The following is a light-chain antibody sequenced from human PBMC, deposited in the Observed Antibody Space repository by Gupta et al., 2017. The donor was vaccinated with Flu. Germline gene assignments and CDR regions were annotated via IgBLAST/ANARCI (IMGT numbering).Light chain of an antibody. J-gene: IGKJ4*01. CDR3: QHYDSSST. V-gene: IGKV3-20*01. CDR1: QSLSRYD. Sequence: EIVLTQSPGTLSLSPGERATLPCRASQSLSRYDLAWYQQKPGQAPRLLMYGASSRATGIPDRFSGSGSGTDFILTISRLEPEDFAVYYCQHYDSSSTFGGGTKVEIK. CDR2: GAS.